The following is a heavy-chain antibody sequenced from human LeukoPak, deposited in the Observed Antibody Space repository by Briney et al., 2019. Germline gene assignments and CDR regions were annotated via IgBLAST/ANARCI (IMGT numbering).Heavy chain of an antibody. CDR2: ITSGGYI. D-gene: IGHD1-26*01. J-gene: IGHJ4*02. Sequence: GSLRLSCVASGFTFRNYNLNWVSQAPGKGLEWVSSITSGGYIFSADSVKGRLTISRDNTKNSLYLQMSSLRAEDTAVYYCATYSGTYRDHWGQGTLVTVSS. V-gene: IGHV3-21*01. CDR3: ATYSGTYRDH. CDR1: GFTFRNYN.